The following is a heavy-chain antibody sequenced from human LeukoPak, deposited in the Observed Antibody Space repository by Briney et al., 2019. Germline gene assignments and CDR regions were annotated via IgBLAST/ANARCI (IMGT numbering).Heavy chain of an antibody. D-gene: IGHD3-10*01. Sequence: PSETLSLTCTVSGGSISSGDYYWSWIRQPPGKGLEWIGYIYYSGSTYYNPSLKSRVSISIDASKNQFSLKLSSVTAADTAVYYCARDKMIRGSYYFDSWGQGTLVTVSS. V-gene: IGHV4-30-4*01. CDR2: IYYSGST. CDR3: ARDKMIRGSYYFDS. CDR1: GGSISSGDYY. J-gene: IGHJ4*02.